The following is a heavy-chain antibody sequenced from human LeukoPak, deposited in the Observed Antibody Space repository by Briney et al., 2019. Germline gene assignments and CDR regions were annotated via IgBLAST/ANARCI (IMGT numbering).Heavy chain of an antibody. CDR3: ARARLGDNWFDP. D-gene: IGHD4-11*01. V-gene: IGHV3-21*01. CDR1: GFTFSSHS. CDR2: ISSSSSYI. Sequence: GSLRLSCAASGFTFSSHSMNWVRQAPGKGLEWVSSISSSSSYIYYADSVKGRFTISRDNAKNSLYLQMNSLRAEDTAVYYCARARLGDNWFDPWGQGTLVTVSS. J-gene: IGHJ5*02.